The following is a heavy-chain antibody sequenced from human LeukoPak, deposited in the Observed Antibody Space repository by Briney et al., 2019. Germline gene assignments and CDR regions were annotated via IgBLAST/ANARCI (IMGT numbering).Heavy chain of an antibody. CDR2: IYTSGST. V-gene: IGHV4-4*07. Sequence: PSETLSLTCTVSGGSISSYYWSWIRQPAGKGLEWIGRIYTSGSTNYNPSLKSRVTISVDKSKNQFSLKLSSVTAADTAVYYCARESTIAARLYYYYMDVWGKGTTVTVSS. D-gene: IGHD6-6*01. CDR1: GGSISSYY. J-gene: IGHJ6*03. CDR3: ARESTIAARLYYYYMDV.